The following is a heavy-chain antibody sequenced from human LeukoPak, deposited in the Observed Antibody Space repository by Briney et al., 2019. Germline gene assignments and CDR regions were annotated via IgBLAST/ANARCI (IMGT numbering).Heavy chain of an antibody. Sequence: PGGSLRLSCAASGFTFSSYAMHWVRQAPGKGLEWVAVISYDGSNKYYADSVKGRFTISRDNSKNTLYLQMNSLRAEDTAVYYCARDHYCSSTSCYIDYWGQGTLVTVSS. V-gene: IGHV3-30-3*01. CDR2: ISYDGSNK. J-gene: IGHJ4*02. CDR1: GFTFSSYA. D-gene: IGHD2-2*01. CDR3: ARDHYCSSTSCYIDY.